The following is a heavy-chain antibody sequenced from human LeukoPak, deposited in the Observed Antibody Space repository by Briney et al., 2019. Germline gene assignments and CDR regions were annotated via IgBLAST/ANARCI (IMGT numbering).Heavy chain of an antibody. Sequence: SETLSLTCAVYGGSFSGYYWSWIRQPPGKGLEWIGEINHSGSTNYNPSLKSRVTISVDTSKNQFSLKLSSVTAADTAVYYCARNYNRNDGSPYYFDYWGQGTLVTVSS. CDR2: INHSGST. D-gene: IGHD1-1*01. V-gene: IGHV4-34*01. CDR3: ARNYNRNDGSPYYFDY. J-gene: IGHJ4*02. CDR1: GGSFSGYY.